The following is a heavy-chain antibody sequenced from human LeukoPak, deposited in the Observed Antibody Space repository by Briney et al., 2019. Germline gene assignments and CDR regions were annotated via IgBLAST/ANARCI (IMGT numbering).Heavy chain of an antibody. Sequence: SETLSLTCTVSGGSISSGGYYWSWIRQPPGKGLEWIGYIYYSGSTNYNPSLKSRVTISADTSKNQFSLKLSSVTAADTAVYYCARALVTAFDIWGQGTMVTVSS. CDR1: GGSISSGGYY. V-gene: IGHV4-61*08. J-gene: IGHJ3*02. CDR2: IYYSGST. CDR3: ARALVTAFDI. D-gene: IGHD2-21*02.